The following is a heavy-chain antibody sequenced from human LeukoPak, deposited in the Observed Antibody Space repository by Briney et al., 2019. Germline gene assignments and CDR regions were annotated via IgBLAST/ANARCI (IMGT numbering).Heavy chain of an antibody. CDR3: ARVMSDTSGWRGDY. Sequence: PGGSLRLSCTASTFNISSYSMNWVRQAPGKGLEWIGSVYYSGRTYYNPSLKSRLTISVDTSKNQFSLKLSSVTAADTAVYYCARVMSDTSGWRGDYWGQGTLVIVSS. CDR2: VYYSGRT. CDR1: TFNISSYS. D-gene: IGHD6-19*01. J-gene: IGHJ4*02. V-gene: IGHV4-39*07.